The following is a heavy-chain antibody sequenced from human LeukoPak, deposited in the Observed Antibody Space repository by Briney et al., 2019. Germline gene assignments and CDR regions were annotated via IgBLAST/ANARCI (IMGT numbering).Heavy chain of an antibody. CDR1: GFTFSSYA. V-gene: IGHV3-30*04. CDR2: ISYDGSNK. J-gene: IGHJ4*02. CDR3: AREWELYSYGVGY. D-gene: IGHD5-18*01. Sequence: GRSLRLSCAASGFTFSSYAMHWVRQAPGKGLEWVAVISYDGSNKYYADSVKGRFTISRDNSKNTLYLQMNSLRAEDTAVYYCAREWELYSYGVGYWGQGTLVTVSS.